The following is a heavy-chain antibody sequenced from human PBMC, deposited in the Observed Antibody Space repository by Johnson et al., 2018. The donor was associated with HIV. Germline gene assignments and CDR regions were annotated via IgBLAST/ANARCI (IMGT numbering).Heavy chain of an antibody. Sequence: VQLVESGGGLVQPGGSLRLSCAASGFTFSNYAMSWVRQAPGKGLEWVSAISGSGGSTYYADSATGRFTISRDNSKNTLYLQMNSLRAEDTAVYYCARQFRAVGAPDAFDIWGQGTMVTVSS. J-gene: IGHJ3*02. CDR1: GFTFSNYA. D-gene: IGHD3-16*01. CDR3: ARQFRAVGAPDAFDI. V-gene: IGHV3-23*04. CDR2: ISGSGGST.